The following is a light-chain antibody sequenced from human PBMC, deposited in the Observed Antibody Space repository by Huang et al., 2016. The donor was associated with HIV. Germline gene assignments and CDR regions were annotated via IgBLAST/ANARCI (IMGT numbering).Light chain of an antibody. CDR2: AAY. V-gene: IGKV1-39*01. J-gene: IGKJ1*01. CDR3: QQSYTTSRT. Sequence: DIQMTQSPSSLSASVGDRGTITCRASQSISRYLNWYQQKPGKAPNVVVYAAYEVQSGVPSRFSGSGSGTDFTRTISSLQPEDFATYYCQQSYTTSRTFGQGTKVEIK. CDR1: QSISRY.